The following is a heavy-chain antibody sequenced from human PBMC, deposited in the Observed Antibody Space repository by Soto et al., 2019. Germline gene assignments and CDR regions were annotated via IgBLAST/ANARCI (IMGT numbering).Heavy chain of an antibody. V-gene: IGHV1-18*01. CDR2: ISAYNGNT. Sequence: ASVKLSCKASGYTFTSYGISWVRQAPGQGLEWMGWISAYNGNTNYAQKLQGRVTMTTDTSTSTAYMELRSLRSDDTAVYYCARDSFYYDFWSGYYGIDWFDPWGQGTLVTVS. J-gene: IGHJ5*02. CDR1: GYTFTSYG. D-gene: IGHD3-3*01. CDR3: ARDSFYYDFWSGYYGIDWFDP.